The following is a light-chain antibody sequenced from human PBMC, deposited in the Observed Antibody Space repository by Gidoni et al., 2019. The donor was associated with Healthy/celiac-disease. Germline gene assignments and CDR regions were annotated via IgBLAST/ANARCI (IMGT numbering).Light chain of an antibody. Sequence: DIQMTQSPSSLSASVGDRVTITCQASQDISNYLNWYQQKPGKAPKLLIYDASNLETGVPSRFSGSGAERDLTFTISSLRPEDIATYYCQQYDNLPLTFGGGTKVEIK. CDR3: QQYDNLPLT. V-gene: IGKV1-33*01. CDR1: QDISNY. CDR2: DAS. J-gene: IGKJ4*01.